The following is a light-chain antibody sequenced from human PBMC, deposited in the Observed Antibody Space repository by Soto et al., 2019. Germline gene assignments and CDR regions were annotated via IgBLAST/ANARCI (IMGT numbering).Light chain of an antibody. Sequence: QSVLTQPASVSGSPGQSITISCTGTSSDVGGYNYVSWYQQHPDKAPKPMIYDVSDRPSGVSDRFSGSKSGNTASLTISGLQADDGADYYCTSYASSGTPFVFGTGTKVTVL. CDR2: DVS. CDR3: TSYASSGTPFV. J-gene: IGLJ1*01. CDR1: SSDVGGYNY. V-gene: IGLV2-14*01.